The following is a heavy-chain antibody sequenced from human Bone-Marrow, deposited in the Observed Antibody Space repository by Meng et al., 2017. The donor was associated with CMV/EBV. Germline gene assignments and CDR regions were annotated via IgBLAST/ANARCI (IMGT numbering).Heavy chain of an antibody. Sequence: ASVKVSCKASGYTFTSYGISWVRQAPGQGLEWMGWINPYSGNTRYAQKLQGRVTITTDTSTSTAYMELRSLRSDDTAVYYCARQSYTSSLYEYWGQGALVTVSS. D-gene: IGHD6-13*01. CDR2: INPYSGNT. J-gene: IGHJ4*02. CDR1: GYTFTSYG. CDR3: ARQSYTSSLYEY. V-gene: IGHV1-18*01.